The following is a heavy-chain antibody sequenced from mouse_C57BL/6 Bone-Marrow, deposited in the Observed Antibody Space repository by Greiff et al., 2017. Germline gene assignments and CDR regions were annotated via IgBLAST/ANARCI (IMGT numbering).Heavy chain of an antibody. V-gene: IGHV1-82*01. J-gene: IGHJ4*01. CDR1: GYAFSSSW. CDR2: IYPGDGDT. CDR3: ATREGLRLAMDY. D-gene: IGHD2-4*01. Sequence: QVQLKQSGPELVKPGASVKISCKASGYAFSSSWMNWVKQRPGKGLEWIGRIYPGDGDTNYNGKFKGKATLTADKSSSTAYMQLSSLTSEDSAVYFCATREGLRLAMDYWGQGTSVTVSS.